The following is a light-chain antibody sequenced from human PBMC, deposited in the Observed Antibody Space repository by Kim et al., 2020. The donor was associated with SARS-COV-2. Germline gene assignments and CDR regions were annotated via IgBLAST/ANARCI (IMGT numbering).Light chain of an antibody. J-gene: IGLJ2*01. CDR3: LLFYGGARA. CDR2: DTS. Sequence: QAVVTQEPSLTVSPGGTVTLTCGSNTGTVTSGHYPYWFQQKPGQAPRTLIFDTSKKHSWTPARFSGSLLGGKAALTLSGAQPEDEADYYCLLFYGGARAFGGGTKVTVL. CDR1: TGTVTSGHY. V-gene: IGLV7-46*01.